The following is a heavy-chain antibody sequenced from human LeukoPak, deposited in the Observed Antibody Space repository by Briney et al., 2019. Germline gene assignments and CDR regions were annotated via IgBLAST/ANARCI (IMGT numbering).Heavy chain of an antibody. CDR1: GFTFSDYS. V-gene: IGHV3-21*01. CDR3: AREKGVSGYDY. Sequence: AGGSLRLSCAASGFTFSDYSMNWVRQAPGKGLEWVSYITSSTSYIYYADSVKGRFTISRDNAKNSLYLQMNSLRAEDTAVYYCAREKGVSGYDYWGQGTLVTVSS. D-gene: IGHD5/OR15-5a*01. CDR2: ITSSTSYI. J-gene: IGHJ4*02.